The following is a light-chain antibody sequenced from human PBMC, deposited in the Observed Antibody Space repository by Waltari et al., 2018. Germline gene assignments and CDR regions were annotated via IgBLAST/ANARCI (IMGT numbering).Light chain of an antibody. V-gene: IGLV1-40*01. CDR1: SSNIGAGYA. CDR3: QSYDSSLSVYV. Sequence: SVLMTPPSVSGAPGQSVTITCTGVSSNIGAGYAVICYQQLPGTAPKLLIYVNSNRPSGVPDRFSGSKSGTSASLAITGLQAEDEADYYCQSYDSSLSVYVFGTGTKVTVL. J-gene: IGLJ1*01. CDR2: VNS.